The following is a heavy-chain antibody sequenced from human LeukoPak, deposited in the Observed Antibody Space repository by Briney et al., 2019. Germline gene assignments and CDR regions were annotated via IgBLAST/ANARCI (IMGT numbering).Heavy chain of an antibody. Sequence: ASVKVSCKASVYTFTGYYMHWVRQAPGQGLEWMGWINPNSGGTNYAQKFQGRVTVTRDTSISTAYMELSRLRSDDTAMYYCARAVPGGPSRGMDVWGQGTTVTVSS. CDR1: VYTFTGYY. J-gene: IGHJ6*02. D-gene: IGHD3-10*01. V-gene: IGHV1-2*02. CDR3: ARAVPGGPSRGMDV. CDR2: INPNSGGT.